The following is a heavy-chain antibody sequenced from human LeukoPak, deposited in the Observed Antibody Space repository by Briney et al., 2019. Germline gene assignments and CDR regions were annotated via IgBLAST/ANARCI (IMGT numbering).Heavy chain of an antibody. J-gene: IGHJ4*02. Sequence: GASVKVSCKASGYTFTSYDINWVRQATGQGLEWMGWMNPNSGNTGYAQKFQGGVTMTRNTSISTAYMELSSLRSEDTAVYYCAIKEVYSSSWYLDYWGQGTLVTVSS. D-gene: IGHD6-13*01. CDR1: GYTFTSYD. V-gene: IGHV1-8*01. CDR3: AIKEVYSSSWYLDY. CDR2: MNPNSGNT.